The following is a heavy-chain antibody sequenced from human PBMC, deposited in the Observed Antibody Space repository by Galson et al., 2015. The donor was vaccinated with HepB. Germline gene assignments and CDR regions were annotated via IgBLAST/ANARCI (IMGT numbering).Heavy chain of an antibody. Sequence: SLRLSCAVSGFTFHDFAMHWVRLAPGKGLEWVSTISSNSESRGYAESVKGRFTISRDNGKNSLYLQMNSLRPEDTALYYCAKGGLDWAPAYWGQGALVIVSP. CDR1: GFTFHDFA. CDR3: AKGGLDWAPAY. J-gene: IGHJ4*02. D-gene: IGHD3/OR15-3a*01. CDR2: ISSNSESR. V-gene: IGHV3-9*01.